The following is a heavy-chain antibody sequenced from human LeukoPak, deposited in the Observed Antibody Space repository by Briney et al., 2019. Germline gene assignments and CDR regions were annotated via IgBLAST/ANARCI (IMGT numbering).Heavy chain of an antibody. D-gene: IGHD3-22*01. V-gene: IGHV3-7*01. J-gene: IGHJ4*02. Sequence: GGSLRLSCAASGFTFSSYWMSWVRQAPGKGLEWEANIKQDGSEKYYVDSVKGRFTISRDNAKNSLYLQMNSLRAEDTAVYYCARNYYDSSGYWTPDYWGQGTLVTVSS. CDR2: IKQDGSEK. CDR3: ARNYYDSSGYWTPDY. CDR1: GFTFSSYW.